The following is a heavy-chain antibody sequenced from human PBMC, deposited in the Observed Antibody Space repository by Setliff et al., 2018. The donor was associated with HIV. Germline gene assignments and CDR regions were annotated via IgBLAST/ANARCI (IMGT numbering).Heavy chain of an antibody. CDR3: ARDRIAVAEVYHDAFDI. D-gene: IGHD6-19*01. CDR1: GFTFDDYG. Sequence: PGGSLRLSCAASGFTFDDYGMSWVRQAPGKGLEWVSGINWNGGSTGYADSVKGRFTISRDNAKNSLYLQMNSLRAEDTALYYCARDRIAVAEVYHDAFDIWGQGTMVTVSS. J-gene: IGHJ3*02. V-gene: IGHV3-20*04. CDR2: INWNGGST.